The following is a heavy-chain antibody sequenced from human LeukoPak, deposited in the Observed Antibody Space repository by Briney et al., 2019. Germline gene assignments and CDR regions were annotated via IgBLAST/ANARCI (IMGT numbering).Heavy chain of an antibody. Sequence: GGSLRLSCAASGFTFSSYEMNWVRQAPGKGPEWVSYISSSGSTIYYADSVKGRFTISRDNAKNSLYLQMNSLRAEDTAVYYCARVANTAMVVDYWGQGTLVTVSS. CDR1: GFTFSSYE. D-gene: IGHD5-18*01. J-gene: IGHJ4*02. V-gene: IGHV3-48*03. CDR2: ISSSGSTI. CDR3: ARVANTAMVVDY.